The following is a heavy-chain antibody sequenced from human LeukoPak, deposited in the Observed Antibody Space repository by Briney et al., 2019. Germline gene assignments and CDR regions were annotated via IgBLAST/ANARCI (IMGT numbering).Heavy chain of an antibody. CDR2: INPSGGST. V-gene: IGHV1-46*01. CDR1: GYTFTTYY. J-gene: IGHJ4*02. D-gene: IGHD6-19*01. Sequence: GASVKVSCKASGYTFTTYYLHWVRQAPGQGLEWMGLINPSGGSTSYAQKFQGRVTITWDTSASTVHMELIILRSEDTAVYYCARNLVGKTDFDYWGQGTLVTVSS. CDR3: ARNLVGKTDFDY.